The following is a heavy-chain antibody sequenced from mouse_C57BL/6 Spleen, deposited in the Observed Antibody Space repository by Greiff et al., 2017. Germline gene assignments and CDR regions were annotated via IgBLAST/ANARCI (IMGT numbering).Heavy chain of an antibody. J-gene: IGHJ2*01. CDR3: ARRWLQYYFDY. CDR1: GFTFSSYT. D-gene: IGHD2-3*01. CDR2: ISGGGGNT. V-gene: IGHV5-9*01. Sequence: EVQRVESGGGLVKPGGSLKLSCAASGFTFSSYTMSWVRQTPEKRLEWVATISGGGGNTYYPDSVKGRFTISRDNAKNTLYLQMSSLRSEDTALYYCARRWLQYYFDYWGQGTTLTVSS.